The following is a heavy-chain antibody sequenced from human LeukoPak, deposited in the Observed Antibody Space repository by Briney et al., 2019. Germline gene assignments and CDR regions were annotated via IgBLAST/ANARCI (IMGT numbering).Heavy chain of an antibody. CDR1: GVNNYA. V-gene: IGHV3-23*01. J-gene: IGHJ4*02. D-gene: IGHD6-13*01. CDR2: ISGSGGST. CDR3: ARVSSSSWWALDY. Sequence: GGSLRLSCAVSGVNNYAISWVRQAPGKGLEWVSVISGSGGSTYYADSVKGRFTISRDNAKNTLYLQMNSLRAEDTAVYYCARVSSSSWWALDYWGQGTLVTVSS.